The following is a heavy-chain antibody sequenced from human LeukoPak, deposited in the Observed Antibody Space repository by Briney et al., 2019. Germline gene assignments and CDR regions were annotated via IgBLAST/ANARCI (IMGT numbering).Heavy chain of an antibody. CDR2: ISSSSSYI. D-gene: IGHD2-21*02. Sequence: TGGSLRLSCAASGFTFSSYSMNWVRQAPGKGLEWVSSISSSSSYIYYADSVKGRFTISRDNAKNSLYLQMNSLRAEDTAVYYCARDRLGNCGGDCYYYYYYGMDVWGQGTTVTVSS. CDR3: ARDRLGNCGGDCYYYYYYGMDV. CDR1: GFTFSSYS. V-gene: IGHV3-21*01. J-gene: IGHJ6*02.